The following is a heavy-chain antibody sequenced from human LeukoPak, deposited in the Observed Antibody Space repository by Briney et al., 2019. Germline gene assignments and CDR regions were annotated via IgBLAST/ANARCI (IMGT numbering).Heavy chain of an antibody. CDR1: GFTFSNSA. V-gene: IGHV3-23*01. Sequence: GGSLRVSCAASGFTFSNSAMTWVRQAPGKGLEWVSAVSGRGSSTYYADSVKGRFTISRDNSKNTLYLQMNSLRAEDTAVYYCANRADSNGYWGQGTLVTVSS. J-gene: IGHJ4*02. D-gene: IGHD2-8*01. CDR2: VSGRGSST. CDR3: ANRADSNGY.